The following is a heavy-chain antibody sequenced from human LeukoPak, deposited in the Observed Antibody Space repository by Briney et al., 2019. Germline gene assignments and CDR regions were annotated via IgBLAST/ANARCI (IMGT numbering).Heavy chain of an antibody. V-gene: IGHV3-48*02. D-gene: IGHD1-14*01. CDR3: ARGTTVN. Sequence: GGSLRLSCAASGFTFSSYSMNWVRQAPGKGLEWLSYISGNSSKISYAGSVKGRFTTSRDNAKNSQYLQMNSLTDEDTAVYYCARGTTVNWGQGTLVTVSS. CDR2: ISGNSSKI. CDR1: GFTFSSYS. J-gene: IGHJ4*02.